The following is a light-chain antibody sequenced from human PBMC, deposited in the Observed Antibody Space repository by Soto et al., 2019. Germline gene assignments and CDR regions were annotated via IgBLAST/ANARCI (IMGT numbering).Light chain of an antibody. CDR3: QQRSNWLLT. CDR1: QSVSSY. J-gene: IGKJ4*01. Sequence: EIVLTQSPATLSLSPGERATLSCRASQSVSSYLAWYQQKPGQAPRLLIYDASNRATGIPARFSGSGSVTDFTLTIFSLEPEDFAVYYCQQRSNWLLTFGGGTKVDIK. CDR2: DAS. V-gene: IGKV3-11*01.